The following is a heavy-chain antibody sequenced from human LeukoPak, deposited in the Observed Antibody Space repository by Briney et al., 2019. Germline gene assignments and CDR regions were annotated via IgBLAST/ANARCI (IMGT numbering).Heavy chain of an antibody. V-gene: IGHV4-38-2*02. CDR2: IYHSGNT. J-gene: IGHJ5*02. CDR1: GYSISSGYY. D-gene: IGHD6-19*01. CDR3: AREGGSA. Sequence: SETLSLTCTASGYSISSGYYWGWIRQPPGKGLEWIASIYHSGNTYYNPSLKSRVAISVDTSKNQFSLKLSSVTAADTAVYCCAREGGSAWGQGTLVTVSS.